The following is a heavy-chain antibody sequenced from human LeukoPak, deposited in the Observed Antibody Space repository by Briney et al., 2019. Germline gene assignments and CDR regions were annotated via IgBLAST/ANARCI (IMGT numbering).Heavy chain of an antibody. CDR1: GYTFTSYD. D-gene: IGHD6-19*01. CDR3: AKDIAVADTRAFDI. Sequence: GASVKVSCKASGYTFTSYDINWVRQATGQGLEWMGWMNPNSGNTGYAQKFQGRVTMTRNTSISTAYMELSSLRAEDTALYYCAKDIAVADTRAFDIWGQGTMVTVSS. V-gene: IGHV1-8*01. CDR2: MNPNSGNT. J-gene: IGHJ3*02.